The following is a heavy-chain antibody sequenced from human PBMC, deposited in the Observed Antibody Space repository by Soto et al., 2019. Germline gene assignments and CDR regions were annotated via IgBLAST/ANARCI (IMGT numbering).Heavy chain of an antibody. J-gene: IGHJ5*02. Sequence: SLPCTVSDGSISNYYCSWIRQTPGKGLEWIGYIYYSGSTNYNPSLKSRVTISVDTSKNQFSLKLSSVTAADTAVYYCAREEGYCSSTSSYGPGGLFDLLGQGTLVTGS. CDR2: IYYSGST. V-gene: IGHV4-59*01. CDR1: DGSISNYY. CDR3: AREEGYCSSTSSYGPGGLFDL. D-gene: IGHD2-2*01.